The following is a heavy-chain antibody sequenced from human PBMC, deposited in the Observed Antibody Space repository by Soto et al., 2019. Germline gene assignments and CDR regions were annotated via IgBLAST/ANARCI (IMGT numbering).Heavy chain of an antibody. CDR2: ISASGRDI. CDR1: GFTFSNFA. Sequence: VGSLRLSCGASGFTFSNFAMSWVRQAPGRGLEWVSGISASGRDIHYADSVKDRFTVSRDNSKNTLYLQMNSLRAEDTAIYYCAKGKTSGWYYFDYWGQGALVTLSS. J-gene: IGHJ4*02. CDR3: AKGKTSGWYYFDY. D-gene: IGHD6-19*01. V-gene: IGHV3-23*01.